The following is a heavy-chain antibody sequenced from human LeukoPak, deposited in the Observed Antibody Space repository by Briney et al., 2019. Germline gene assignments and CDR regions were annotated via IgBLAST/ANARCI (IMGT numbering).Heavy chain of an antibody. J-gene: IGHJ4*02. D-gene: IGHD3-3*01. Sequence: GGSLRLSCAAAGFNFSSYWMHWVRQAPGKGLVWISRINYDGTTTSYADTVKGRFTISRDNSKNTLYLQMNSLRAEDTAVYYYAKVSHSNYDFWSGYYLDYWGQGTLVTVSS. CDR3: AKVSHSNYDFWSGYYLDY. CDR1: GFNFSSYW. V-gene: IGHV3-74*01. CDR2: INYDGTTT.